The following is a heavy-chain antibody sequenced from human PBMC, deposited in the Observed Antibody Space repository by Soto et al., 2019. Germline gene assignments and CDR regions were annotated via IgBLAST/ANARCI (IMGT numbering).Heavy chain of an antibody. D-gene: IGHD1-20*01. Sequence: QVQLVQSGAEVKKPGASVKVSCKASGYTLTSYGISWVRQAHGQGLEWMGRISAYNGNTNYAQKLQGRVTMTTDTSTSTAYMELRSLRSDDTAVYYCARDQGAYNWNPEAYWGQGTLVTVSS. J-gene: IGHJ4*02. CDR3: ARDQGAYNWNPEAY. CDR1: GYTLTSYG. CDR2: ISAYNGNT. V-gene: IGHV1-18*01.